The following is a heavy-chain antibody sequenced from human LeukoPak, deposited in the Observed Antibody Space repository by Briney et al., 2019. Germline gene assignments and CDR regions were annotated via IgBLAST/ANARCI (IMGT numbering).Heavy chain of an antibody. Sequence: PGGFLRLSCAASGFTFSSYTMNWVRQPPGKGLEWVSNIGTSSTTIYYADSVKGRFTISRDNAKNSLYLQMNSLRADDTAVYYCARTVARKQLVPVGDYWGQGTLVTVSS. CDR3: ARTVARKQLVPVGDY. CDR2: IGTSSTTI. J-gene: IGHJ4*02. CDR1: GFTFSSYT. D-gene: IGHD6-13*01. V-gene: IGHV3-48*01.